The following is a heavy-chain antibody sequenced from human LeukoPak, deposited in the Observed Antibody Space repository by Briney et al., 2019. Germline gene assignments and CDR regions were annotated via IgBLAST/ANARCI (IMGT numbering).Heavy chain of an antibody. V-gene: IGHV3-15*01. D-gene: IGHD3-22*01. Sequence: GGSLRLSCAASGFTFSNAWMSWVRQAPGKGLEWVGRIKSKTDGGTTDYAAPVKGRFTISRDDSKNTLYLQMNSLKTEDTAVYYCTTDVPITVIVVVQNYWGQGTLVTVSS. CDR3: TTDVPITVIVVVQNY. J-gene: IGHJ4*02. CDR2: IKSKTDGGTT. CDR1: GFTFSNAW.